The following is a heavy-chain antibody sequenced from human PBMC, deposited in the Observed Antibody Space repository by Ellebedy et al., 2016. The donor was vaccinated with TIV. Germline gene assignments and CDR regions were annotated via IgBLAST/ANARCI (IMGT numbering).Heavy chain of an antibody. CDR1: GFTFSSYA. D-gene: IGHD6-19*01. J-gene: IGHJ6*02. V-gene: IGHV3-23*01. Sequence: GGSLRLXXAASGFTFSSYAMSWVRQAPGKGLEWVSAISGSGGSTYYADSVKGRFTISRDNSKNTLYLQMNSLRAEDTAVYYCARDKGAVAVAEWRYGMDVWGQGTTVTVSS. CDR2: ISGSGGST. CDR3: ARDKGAVAVAEWRYGMDV.